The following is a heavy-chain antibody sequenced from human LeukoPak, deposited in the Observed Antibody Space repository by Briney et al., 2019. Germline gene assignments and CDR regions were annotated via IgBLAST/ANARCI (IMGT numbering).Heavy chain of an antibody. CDR3: ARDRDEYGYFDY. Sequence: SETLSLTCTVSGGSISSGGYYWSWIRQHPGKGLEWIGYIYYSGSTYYNPSLKSRVTISVDTSKNQFSLKLSSVTAAGTAVYYCARDRDEYGYFDYWGQGTLVTVSS. V-gene: IGHV4-31*03. J-gene: IGHJ4*02. D-gene: IGHD2/OR15-2a*01. CDR2: IYYSGST. CDR1: GGSISSGGYY.